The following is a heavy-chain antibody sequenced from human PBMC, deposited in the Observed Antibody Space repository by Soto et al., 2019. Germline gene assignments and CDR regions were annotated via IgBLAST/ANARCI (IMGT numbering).Heavy chain of an antibody. J-gene: IGHJ4*02. Sequence: SETLSLTCTVSGGSISSYYWSWIRQPPGKGLEWIGYIYYSGSTYYNPSLKSRVTISVDTSKNQFSLKLSSVTAADTAVYYCASRKSSPYFDYWGQGTLVPVSS. CDR1: GGSISSYY. CDR3: ASRKSSPYFDY. V-gene: IGHV4-59*06. CDR2: IYYSGST. D-gene: IGHD3-10*01.